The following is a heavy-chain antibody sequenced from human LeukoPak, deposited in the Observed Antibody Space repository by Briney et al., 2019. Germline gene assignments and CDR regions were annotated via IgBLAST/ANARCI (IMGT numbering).Heavy chain of an antibody. CDR2: ISPNNGDT. Sequence: ASVKVCCKPSGYTFTDSYIHWVRQAPGVGLQWMGWISPNNGDTKYAEDFQDRVTMTRDTSINTAYMELTGLTPDDTAVYYCVRSPIGASAYWGRGTLVTVSS. CDR1: GYTFTDSY. CDR3: VRSPIGASAY. V-gene: IGHV1-2*02. J-gene: IGHJ4*02. D-gene: IGHD3-10*01.